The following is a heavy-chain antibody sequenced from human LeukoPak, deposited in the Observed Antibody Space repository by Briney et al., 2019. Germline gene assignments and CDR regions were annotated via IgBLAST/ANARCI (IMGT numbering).Heavy chain of an antibody. Sequence: GASVKVSCKASGGTFSSYAISWMRQAPGQGLEWMGGIIPIFGTANYAQKFQGRVTITADESTSTAYMELSSLRSEDTAVYYCARARKKYYYDSSGYRDYFDYWGQGTLVTVSS. V-gene: IGHV1-69*13. D-gene: IGHD3-22*01. J-gene: IGHJ4*02. CDR2: IIPIFGTA. CDR1: GGTFSSYA. CDR3: ARARKKYYYDSSGYRDYFDY.